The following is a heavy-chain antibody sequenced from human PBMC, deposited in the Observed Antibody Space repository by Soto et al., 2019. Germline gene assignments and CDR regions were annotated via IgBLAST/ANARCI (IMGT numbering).Heavy chain of an antibody. D-gene: IGHD6-13*01. Sequence: QVQLQQWGAGLLKPSETLSLTCAVYGGSFSGYYWSWIRQPPGKGLEWIGEINHSGSTNYNPSLKSRVTISVDTSKNQFSLKLSSVTAADTAVYYCARGVHTYSSSWYTHDYWGQGTLVTVSS. CDR2: INHSGST. V-gene: IGHV4-34*01. CDR3: ARGVHTYSSSWYTHDY. J-gene: IGHJ4*02. CDR1: GGSFSGYY.